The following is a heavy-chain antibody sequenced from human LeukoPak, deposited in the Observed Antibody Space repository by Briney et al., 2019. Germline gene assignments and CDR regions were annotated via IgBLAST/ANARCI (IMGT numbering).Heavy chain of an antibody. D-gene: IGHD1-26*01. CDR2: ISGSGGST. V-gene: IGHV3-21*01. J-gene: IGHJ6*02. CDR3: AREEQAWAYGMDV. Sequence: GGSLRLSCAASGFTFSSYSMNWVRQAPGKGLEWVSFISGSGGSTYYADSVKGRFTISRDNAKNSLYLQMNSLRAEDTAMYYCAREEQAWAYGMDVWGQGTTVTVSS. CDR1: GFTFSSYS.